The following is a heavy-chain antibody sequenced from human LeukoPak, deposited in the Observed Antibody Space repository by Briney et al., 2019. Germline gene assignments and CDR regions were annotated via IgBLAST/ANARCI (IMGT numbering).Heavy chain of an antibody. J-gene: IGHJ6*01. CDR2: ISSGGHNI. Sequence: GGSLRLSCAASDFTFSRYSMNWFRQAPGEGLEWVSSISSGGHNIFYADPVKGRFTISRDNAKNSLYLQMNSLRVEDTAVYYCARHGDVFYHGMDVWGRGTTVTVSS. CDR3: ARHGDVFYHGMDV. CDR1: DFTFSRYS. D-gene: IGHD4-17*01. V-gene: IGHV3-21*01.